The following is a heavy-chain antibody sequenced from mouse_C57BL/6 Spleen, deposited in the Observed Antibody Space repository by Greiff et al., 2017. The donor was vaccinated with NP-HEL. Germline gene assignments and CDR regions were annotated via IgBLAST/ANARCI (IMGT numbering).Heavy chain of an antibody. V-gene: IGHV1-80*01. Sequence: VKLQESGAELVKPGASVKISCKASGYAFSSYWMNWVKQRPGKGLEWIGQIYPGDGDTNYNGKFKGKATLTADKSSSTAYMPLSSLTSEDSAVYFCARKPPFNPWFADWGQGTLGTVSA. CDR3: ARKPPFNPWFAD. J-gene: IGHJ3*01. CDR2: IYPGDGDT. CDR1: GYAFSSYW.